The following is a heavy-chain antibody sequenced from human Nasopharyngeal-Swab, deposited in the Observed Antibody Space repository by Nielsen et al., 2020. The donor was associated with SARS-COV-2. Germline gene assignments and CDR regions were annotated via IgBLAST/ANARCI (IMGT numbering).Heavy chain of an antibody. CDR2: ISYDGINK. J-gene: IGHJ6*02. V-gene: IGHV3-30*18. D-gene: IGHD3-3*01. CDR3: AKEGPGMFGVVGLDV. Sequence: WIRQPPGKGPEWVAVISYDGINKYNADSVKGRFTISRDNSKDTLYLQMNSLRPEDTAVYTCAKEGPGMFGVVGLDVWGQGTTVTVSS.